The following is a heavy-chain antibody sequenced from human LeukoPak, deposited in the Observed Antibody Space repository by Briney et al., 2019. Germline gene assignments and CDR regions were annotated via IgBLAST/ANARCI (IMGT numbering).Heavy chain of an antibody. CDR3: ARAVLGYYYGSGSYYNRFDP. CDR2: IYYSGST. D-gene: IGHD3-10*01. J-gene: IGHJ5*02. V-gene: IGHV4-59*01. Sequence: SETLSLTCTVSGGSISSYYWSWIRQPPGKGLEWIGYIYYSGSTNYNPSLKSRVTISVDTSKNQFSLKLSSVTAADTAVYYCARAVLGYYYGSGSYYNRFDPWGQGTLVTVSS. CDR1: GGSISSYY.